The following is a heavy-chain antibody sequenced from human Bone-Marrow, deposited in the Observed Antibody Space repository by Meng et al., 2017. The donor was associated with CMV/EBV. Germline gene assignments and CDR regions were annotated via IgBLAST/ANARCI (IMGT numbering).Heavy chain of an antibody. D-gene: IGHD2-2*01. J-gene: IGHJ6*02. V-gene: IGHV3-30*02. Sequence: GGSLRLSCAASGFTFSSYAMHWVRQAPGKGLEWVAFIRYDGSNKYYADSVKGRFTISRDNSKNTLYLQMNSLRAEDTAVYYCARDRLPPLVPAAISCCHGMDVWGQGTTVTVSS. CDR3: ARDRLPPLVPAAISCCHGMDV. CDR1: GFTFSSYA. CDR2: IRYDGSNK.